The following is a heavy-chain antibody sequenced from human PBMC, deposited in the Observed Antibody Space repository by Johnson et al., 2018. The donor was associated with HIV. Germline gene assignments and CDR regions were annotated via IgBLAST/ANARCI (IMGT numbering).Heavy chain of an antibody. CDR3: AREGKYLAGAEDAFDI. Sequence: QVQLVESGGGLVKPGGSLRLSCAASGFTFSSYGMHWVRQAPGKGLEWVAVISYDGSNKYYADSVKGRFTISRDNSKNTLYLQMNSLRAEDTAVYYCAREGKYLAGAEDAFDIWGQGTMVTVSS. V-gene: IGHV3-30*03. CDR1: GFTFSSYG. J-gene: IGHJ3*02. D-gene: IGHD2/OR15-2a*01. CDR2: ISYDGSNK.